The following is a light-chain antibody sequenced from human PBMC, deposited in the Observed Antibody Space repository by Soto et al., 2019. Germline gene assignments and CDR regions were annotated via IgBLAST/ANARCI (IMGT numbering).Light chain of an antibody. J-gene: IGKJ5*01. CDR1: QSVNNY. V-gene: IGKV3-11*01. CDR3: QQANSFPIT. Sequence: EVVLTQSPATLSLSPGERATLSCMASQSVNNYLAWYQQKPGQPPRLLIYDASNRATGIPARFSGSGSGTDFTLTISSLQPEDFATYYCQQANSFPITFGQGTRLEIK. CDR2: DAS.